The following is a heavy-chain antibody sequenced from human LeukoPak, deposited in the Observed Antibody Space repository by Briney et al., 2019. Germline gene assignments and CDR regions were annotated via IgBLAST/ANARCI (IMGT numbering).Heavy chain of an antibody. V-gene: IGHV3-23*01. CDR1: GFTFSSYA. CDR2: ISGSGGST. Sequence: PGGSLRLSCAASGFTFSSYAMSWVRQAPGKGLAWVSAISGSGGSTYYADSVKGRFTISRDNSKNTLYLQMNSLRAEDTAVYYCAKEEYYDFWSGDDYWGQGTLVTVSS. CDR3: AKEEYYDFWSGDDY. D-gene: IGHD3-3*01. J-gene: IGHJ4*02.